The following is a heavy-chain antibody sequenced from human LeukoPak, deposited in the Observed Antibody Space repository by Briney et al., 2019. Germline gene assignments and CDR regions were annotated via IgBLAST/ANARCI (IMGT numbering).Heavy chain of an antibody. CDR2: ISGSGGST. CDR3: AKDGRWLQLEYYFDY. V-gene: IGHV3-23*01. Sequence: GGSLRLSCAASGFTVSSNYMSWVRQAPGKGLEWVSAISGSGGSTYYADSVKGRFTISRDNAKNSLYLQMNSLRAEDTAFYYCAKDGRWLQLEYYFDYWGQGTLVTVSS. D-gene: IGHD5-24*01. J-gene: IGHJ4*02. CDR1: GFTVSSNY.